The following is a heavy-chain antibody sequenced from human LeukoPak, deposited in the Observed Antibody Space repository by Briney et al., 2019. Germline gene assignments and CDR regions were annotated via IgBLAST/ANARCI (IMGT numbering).Heavy chain of an antibody. Sequence: PSETLSLTCTVSGGSISSYYWTWIRQSAGKGLEWIGRINTSGSTNYNPSLRSRVTMSVNTSKNQFSLNLTSVTAADTAVYSCAREGGDPRWLDPWGQGTLVTVS. J-gene: IGHJ5*02. CDR3: AREGGDPRWLDP. CDR2: INTSGST. D-gene: IGHD6-25*01. CDR1: GGSISSYY. V-gene: IGHV4-4*07.